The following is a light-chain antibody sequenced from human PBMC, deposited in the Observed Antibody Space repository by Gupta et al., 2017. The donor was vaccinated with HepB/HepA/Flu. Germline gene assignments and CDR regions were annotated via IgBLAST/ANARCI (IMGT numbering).Light chain of an antibody. CDR2: DAS. J-gene: IGKJ5*01. V-gene: IGKV3-11*01. Sequence: EIVLTQSPATLSLSPGERATLSCRASQRVSSYLAWYQQKPGQAPRLLIYDASNRDTGIPARFSGSGYGKDFTLTISSREQEDFAVYYCQQRSNWPPITFGQGTLMDIK. CDR3: QQRSNWPPIT. CDR1: QRVSSY.